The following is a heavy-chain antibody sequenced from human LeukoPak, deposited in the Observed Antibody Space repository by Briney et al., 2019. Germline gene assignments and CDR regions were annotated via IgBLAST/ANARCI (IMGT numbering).Heavy chain of an antibody. D-gene: IGHD4-17*01. V-gene: IGHV3-53*01. J-gene: IGHJ4*02. CDR3: AKAGPRKDYEVDY. CDR1: GFTVSSNY. CDR2: IYSGFST. Sequence: GGSLRLSCAASGFTVSSNYMSWVRQAPGKGPEWVSIIYSGFSTYYAESVKGRFTISRDNSKNTLYLQMNSLRAEDTAVYYCAKAGPRKDYEVDYWGQGTLVTVSS.